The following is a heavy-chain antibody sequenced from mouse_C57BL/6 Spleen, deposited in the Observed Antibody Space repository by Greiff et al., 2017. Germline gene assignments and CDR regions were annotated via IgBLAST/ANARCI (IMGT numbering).Heavy chain of an antibody. J-gene: IGHJ4*01. CDR1: GFSLTSYG. CDR2: IWRGGST. Sequence: QVQLQQSGPGLVQPSQSLSITCTASGFSLTSYGVHWVRQSPGQGLEWLGVIWRGGSTDYNAAFMSRLGITTDNSTSQVFFKMNSLQADVTALYYCADVSYYAMGDWGQGTSVAAAS. CDR3: ADVSYYAMGD. V-gene: IGHV2-5*01.